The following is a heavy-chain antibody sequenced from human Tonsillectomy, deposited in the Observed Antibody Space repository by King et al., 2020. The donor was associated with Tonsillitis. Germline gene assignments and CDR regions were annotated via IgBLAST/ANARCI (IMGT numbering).Heavy chain of an antibody. V-gene: IGHV3-23*04. D-gene: IGHD3-10*01. CDR2: ISGNGGST. Sequence: VQLVESGGGLVQPGGSLRLSCAASGFTFSSYAMGWVRQAPGKGLEWVSVISGNGGSTYYADSVKGRFTISRDNSKSTLYLQMNSLRAEDTAVYYCASYPWDYYGSGDYFHHWGQGTLVTVSS. J-gene: IGHJ1*01. CDR3: ASYPWDYYGSGDYFHH. CDR1: GFTFSSYA.